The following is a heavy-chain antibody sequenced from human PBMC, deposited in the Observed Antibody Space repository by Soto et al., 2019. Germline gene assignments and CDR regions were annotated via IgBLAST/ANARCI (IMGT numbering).Heavy chain of an antibody. J-gene: IGHJ5*02. CDR3: ASDEAYKWNDGGWFDP. Sequence: QVQLVQSGAEVKKPGASVKVSCKASGYTFTSYGISWVRQASGPGLEWMGWISAYNGNTKYAQKLQGRVTMTTDTSTSTAYLELRSLRSDDTAVYYCASDEAYKWNDGGWFDPWGQGTLVTVSS. CDR1: GYTFTSYG. CDR2: ISAYNGNT. D-gene: IGHD1-1*01. V-gene: IGHV1-18*01.